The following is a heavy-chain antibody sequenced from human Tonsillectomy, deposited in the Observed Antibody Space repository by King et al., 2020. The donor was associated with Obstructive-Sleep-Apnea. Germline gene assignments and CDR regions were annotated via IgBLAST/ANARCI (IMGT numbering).Heavy chain of an antibody. CDR3: AKDPSTSGTRYFDL. CDR2: ISYDGSNK. V-gene: IGHV3-30*18. J-gene: IGHJ2*01. D-gene: IGHD2/OR15-2a*01. Sequence: VQLVESGGGVVQPGRSLRLSCAASGFTFSSYGMHWVRQAPGKGLEWVAVISYDGSNKYYADSVKGRFTISRDNSKNTLYLQMNSLRAEDTAVYYCAKDPSTSGTRYFDLWGRGTLVTVSS. CDR1: GFTFSSYG.